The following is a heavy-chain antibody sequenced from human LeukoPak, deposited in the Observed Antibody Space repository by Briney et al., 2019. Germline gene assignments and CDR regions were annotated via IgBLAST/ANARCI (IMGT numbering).Heavy chain of an antibody. V-gene: IGHV1-18*01. CDR1: GYTFTSYG. CDR3: ARSTDCSSTSCNDSPAGDY. D-gene: IGHD2-2*01. Sequence: ASVKVSCKASGYTFTSYGISWVRQAPGQGLEWMGWISAYNGNTNYAQKLQGRVTMTTDTSTSTAYMELRSLRSDDTAVYYCARSTDCSSTSCNDSPAGDYWGQGTLVTVSS. J-gene: IGHJ4*02. CDR2: ISAYNGNT.